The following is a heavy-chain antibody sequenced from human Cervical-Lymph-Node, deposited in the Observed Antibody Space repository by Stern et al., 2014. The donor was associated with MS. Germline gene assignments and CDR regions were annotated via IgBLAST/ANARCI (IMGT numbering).Heavy chain of an antibody. J-gene: IGHJ4*02. CDR3: ARTTYCSGGSCYPDY. Sequence: QVTLKESGPALVKPTQTLTLTCTFSGFSLSTSGMRVNWLRQPPGKALEWLARIDWDDDKFYSTSLKTRLTISKDTSKNQVVLTMTNMDPVDTATYSCARTTYCSGGSCYPDYWGQGTLVTVSS. CDR1: GFSLSTSGMR. CDR2: IDWDDDK. D-gene: IGHD2-15*01. V-gene: IGHV2-70*04.